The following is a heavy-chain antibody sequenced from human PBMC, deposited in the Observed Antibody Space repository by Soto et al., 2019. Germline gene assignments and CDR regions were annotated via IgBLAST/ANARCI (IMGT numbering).Heavy chain of an antibody. Sequence: GGSLRLSCAASGFTFSSYWMSWVRQAPGKGLEWVANIKQDGSEKYYVDSVKGRFTISRDNAKNSLYLQMNSLRAEDTAVYYCARPLDNYYYYYGMDVWGQGTLVTVSS. CDR2: IKQDGSEK. CDR3: ARPLDNYYYYYGMDV. CDR1: GFTFSSYW. V-gene: IGHV3-7*03. J-gene: IGHJ6*02.